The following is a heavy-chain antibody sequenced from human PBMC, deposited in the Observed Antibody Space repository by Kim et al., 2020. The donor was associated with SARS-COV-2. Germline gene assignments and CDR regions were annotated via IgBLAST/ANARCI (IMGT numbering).Heavy chain of an antibody. V-gene: IGHV1-18*01. Sequence: ASVKVSCKASGYTFTSSGISWVRQAPGQGLEWMGWISAYNGNTNYAQKLQGRVTMTTDTSTSTAYMELRSLRSDDTAVYYCARVRPLVSGGSYYFDYWGQGTLVTVSS. CDR1: GYTFTSSG. J-gene: IGHJ4*02. CDR2: ISAYNGNT. CDR3: ARVRPLVSGGSYYFDY. D-gene: IGHD6-13*01.